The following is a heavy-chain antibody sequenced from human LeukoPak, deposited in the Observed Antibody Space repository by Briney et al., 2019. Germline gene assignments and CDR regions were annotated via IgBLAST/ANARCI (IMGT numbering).Heavy chain of an antibody. CDR3: AKHLRSDRPQAPDDAFDI. CDR2: ISGSGGST. V-gene: IGHV3-23*01. J-gene: IGHJ3*02. Sequence: GGSLRLSCAASGFTFSSYAMSWVRQAPGKGLEWVSAISGSGGSTYYADSVKGRFTISRDNSKNTLYLQMSSLRAEDTAVYYCAKHLRSDRPQAPDDAFDIWGQGTMVTVSS. CDR1: GFTFSSYA. D-gene: IGHD2-2*01.